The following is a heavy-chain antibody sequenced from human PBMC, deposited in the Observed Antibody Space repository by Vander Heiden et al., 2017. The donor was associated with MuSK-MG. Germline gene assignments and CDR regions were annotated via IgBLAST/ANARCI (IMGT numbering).Heavy chain of an antibody. Sequence: QVQLVESGGGLVKPGGSLRLSCAASGFTFSDNDMGWIRQAPGKGLEWVSYISSSRSYTNYADSVKGRFTIARDNAKNSLYLRMNSLRAEDTAVYYCARYTLGDYYYYYGMDVWGQGTTVTVSS. D-gene: IGHD2-15*01. CDR1: GFTFSDND. CDR3: ARYTLGDYYYYYGMDV. J-gene: IGHJ6*02. V-gene: IGHV3-11*06. CDR2: ISSSRSYT.